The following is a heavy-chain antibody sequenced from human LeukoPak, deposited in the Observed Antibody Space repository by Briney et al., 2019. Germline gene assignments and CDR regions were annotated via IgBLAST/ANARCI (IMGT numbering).Heavy chain of an antibody. CDR2: INQDGSEK. J-gene: IGHJ4*02. CDR1: GFSFNNDW. Sequence: GGSLRLTCATSGFSFNNDWMDWVRQAPGKGLEWVANINQDGSEKNCLDSVKGRFTISRDNAQNSLYLQMNGLRVEDTAVYYCTRRLDEWGQGTLVTVSS. V-gene: IGHV3-7*01. CDR3: TRRLDE. D-gene: IGHD3-16*01.